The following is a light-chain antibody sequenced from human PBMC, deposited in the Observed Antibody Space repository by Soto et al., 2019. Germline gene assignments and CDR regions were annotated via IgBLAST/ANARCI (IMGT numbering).Light chain of an antibody. CDR2: DAS. Sequence: EIVLTQSPATLSLSPGERATLSCMASQSVSSYLASYQQKPGQAPRLLIYDASNRATGIPARFSGSGSGTDFTLTIRSLEPEDVEVYYCQQRSNWPPVLTFGGGTKVEIK. V-gene: IGKV3-11*01. CDR1: QSVSSY. CDR3: QQRSNWPPVLT. J-gene: IGKJ4*01.